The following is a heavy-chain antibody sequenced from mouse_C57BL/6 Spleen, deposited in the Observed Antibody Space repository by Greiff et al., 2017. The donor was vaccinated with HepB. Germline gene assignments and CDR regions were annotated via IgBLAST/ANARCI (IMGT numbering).Heavy chain of an antibody. Sequence: DVQLVESGGGLVKPGGSLKLSCAASGFTFSDYGMHWVRQAPEKGLEWVAYISSGSSTIYYADTVKGRFTISRDNAKNTLFLQMTSLRSEDTAMYYCARGGSDAMDYWGQGTSVTVSS. V-gene: IGHV5-17*01. CDR2: ISSGSSTI. CDR3: ARGGSDAMDY. CDR1: GFTFSDYG. J-gene: IGHJ4*01.